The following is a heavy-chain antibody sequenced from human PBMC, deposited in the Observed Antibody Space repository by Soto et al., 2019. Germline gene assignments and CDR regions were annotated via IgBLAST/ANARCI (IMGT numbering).Heavy chain of an antibody. CDR1: GYTFTGYY. CDR2: TNPNSGGT. D-gene: IGHD5-18*01. Sequence: ASVKVSCKASGYTFTGYYMHWVRQAPGQGLEWMGWTNPNSGGTNYAQKFQGRVTMTRDTSISTAYMELSRLRSDDTAVYYCARGPLQLSGYSYGSLDYWGQGTLVTVSS. V-gene: IGHV1-2*02. J-gene: IGHJ4*02. CDR3: ARGPLQLSGYSYGSLDY.